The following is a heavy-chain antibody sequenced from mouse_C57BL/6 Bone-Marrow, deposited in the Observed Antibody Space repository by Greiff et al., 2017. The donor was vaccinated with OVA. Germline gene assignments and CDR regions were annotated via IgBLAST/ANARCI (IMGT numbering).Heavy chain of an antibody. Sequence: VQLQQSGPELVKPGASVKISCKASGYTFTDYYMNWVKQSHGKSLEWIGDINPNNGGTSYNQKFKGKATLTVDKSSSTAYMELRSLTSEDSAVYYCARWAITTVVDYAMDYWGQGTSVTVSS. D-gene: IGHD1-1*01. CDR1: GYTFTDYY. CDR3: ARWAITTVVDYAMDY. CDR2: INPNNGGT. V-gene: IGHV1-26*01. J-gene: IGHJ4*01.